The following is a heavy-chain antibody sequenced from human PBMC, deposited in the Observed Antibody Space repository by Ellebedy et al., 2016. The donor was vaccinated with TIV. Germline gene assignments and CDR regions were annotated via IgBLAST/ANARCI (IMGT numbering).Heavy chain of an antibody. J-gene: IGHJ4*02. V-gene: IGHV3-21*01. CDR1: GFTFSSYS. D-gene: IGHD6-13*01. CDR3: ARFETREHSTSPEF. CDR2: ISSSSEYI. Sequence: GGSLRLSXAGSGFTFSSYSMNWVRQAPGKGLEWVSSISSSSEYIIYADSLKGRFTISRDNAKNSLSLQMNSLRAEDTAVYYCARFETREHSTSPEFWGQGTLVTVSS.